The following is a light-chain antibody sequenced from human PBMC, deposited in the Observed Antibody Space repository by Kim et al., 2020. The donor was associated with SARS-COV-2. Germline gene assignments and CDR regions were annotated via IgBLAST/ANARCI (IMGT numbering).Light chain of an antibody. Sequence: EIVMTQSPATLSVSPGERATLSCRASQSISGKLAWYQQKPGQAPNILIYGASTRATGIPARFSGSGSGTEFTLTISSLQSEDFAVYYCQLYNNWPLTFGQGTKLEI. CDR2: GAS. CDR3: QLYNNWPLT. CDR1: QSISGK. J-gene: IGKJ2*01. V-gene: IGKV3-15*01.